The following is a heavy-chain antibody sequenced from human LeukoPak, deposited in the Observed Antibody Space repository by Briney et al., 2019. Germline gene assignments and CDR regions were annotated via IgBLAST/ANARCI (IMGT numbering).Heavy chain of an antibody. J-gene: IGHJ4*02. Sequence: GGSLRLSCAASGLTFSDYYMSWIRQAPGTGLDWLSYISSSGTTIFYADSVKGRFTISRDNAKNSLYLQMDSLRAEDTAVYYCVSQDYFESGGFRFDFWGQGTLVTVSS. CDR3: VSQDYFESGGFRFDF. V-gene: IGHV3-11*01. CDR2: ISSSGTTI. CDR1: GLTFSDYY. D-gene: IGHD3-22*01.